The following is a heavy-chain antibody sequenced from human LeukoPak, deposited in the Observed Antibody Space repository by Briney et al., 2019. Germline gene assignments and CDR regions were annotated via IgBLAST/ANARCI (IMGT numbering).Heavy chain of an antibody. D-gene: IGHD6-13*01. V-gene: IGHV4-34*01. CDR1: GGSFSGYY. Sequence: SETLSLTCAVYGGSFSGYYWSWIRQPPGKGLEWIGEINHSGSTNYNPSLKSRVTISVDTSKNQFSLKLSSVTAADTAVYYCARGEIAAAGTFEGNWFDPWGQGTLVIVSS. J-gene: IGHJ5*02. CDR3: ARGEIAAAGTFEGNWFDP. CDR2: INHSGST.